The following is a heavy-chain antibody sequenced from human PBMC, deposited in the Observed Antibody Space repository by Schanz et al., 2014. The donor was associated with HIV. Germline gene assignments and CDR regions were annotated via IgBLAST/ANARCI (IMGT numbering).Heavy chain of an antibody. CDR2: ISNDGSDK. CDR3: AKDQGYDFWSGYYNYFGMDV. V-gene: IGHV3-30*18. D-gene: IGHD3-3*01. J-gene: IGHJ6*02. Sequence: VQLVESGGGVVQPGRSLRLSCAASGFTFSSYGMHWVRQAPGKGLEGVAVISNDGSDKYYADSVKGRFTISRDNSKNTLYLQMNSLRAEDTAVYYCAKDQGYDFWSGYYNYFGMDVWGQGTTVTVSS. CDR1: GFTFSSYG.